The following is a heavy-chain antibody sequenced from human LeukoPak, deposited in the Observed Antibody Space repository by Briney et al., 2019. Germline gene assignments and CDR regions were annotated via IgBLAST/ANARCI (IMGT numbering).Heavy chain of an antibody. CDR1: GGSISSHY. J-gene: IGHJ6*03. D-gene: IGHD6-19*01. CDR3: ARGRGYSSGWIQQMNYYYYYMDV. Sequence: SETLSLTCTVSGGSISSHYWSWIRQPPGKGLEWIGEINHSGSTNYNPSLKSRVAISVDTSKNQFSLKLSSVTAADTAVYYCARGRGYSSGWIQQMNYYYYYMDVWGKGTTVTVSS. V-gene: IGHV4-34*01. CDR2: INHSGST.